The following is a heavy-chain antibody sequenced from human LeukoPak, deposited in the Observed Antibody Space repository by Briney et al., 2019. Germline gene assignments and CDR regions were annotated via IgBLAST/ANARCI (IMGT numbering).Heavy chain of an antibody. V-gene: IGHV3-23*01. CDR3: AKATYYDILTGYSGPGAFDI. J-gene: IGHJ3*02. D-gene: IGHD3-9*01. CDR2: ISGSGGST. CDR1: GFTFSSYT. Sequence: GGSLRLSCAASGFTFSSYTMSWVRQAPGKGLEWVSAISGSGGSTYYADSVKGRFTISRDNSKNTLYLQMNGLRAEDTAVYYCAKATYYDILTGYSGPGAFDIWGQGTMVTVSS.